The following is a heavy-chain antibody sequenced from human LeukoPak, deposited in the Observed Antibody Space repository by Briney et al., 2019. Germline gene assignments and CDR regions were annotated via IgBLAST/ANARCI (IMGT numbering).Heavy chain of an antibody. CDR3: AKVILTGYYYDS. CDR1: GFTFSTYG. Sequence: GGSLRLSCAVSGFTFSTYGMSWVRQTPGKGLEWVSAIGGSGAATFYADSVKGRFTISRDNSKNTLYLQMNSLRVEDTALYYCAKVILTGYYYDSWGQGALVTVSS. J-gene: IGHJ5*01. V-gene: IGHV3-23*01. D-gene: IGHD3-9*01. CDR2: IGGSGAAT.